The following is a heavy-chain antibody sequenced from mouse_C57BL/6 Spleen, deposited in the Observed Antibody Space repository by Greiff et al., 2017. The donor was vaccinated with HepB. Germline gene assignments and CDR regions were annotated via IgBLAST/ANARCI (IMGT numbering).Heavy chain of an antibody. CDR2: INPYNGGT. CDR3: AREGTTVVARYFDV. V-gene: IGHV1-19*01. Sequence: VQLQQSGPVLVKPGASVKMSCKASGYTFTDYYMNWVKQSHGKSLEWIGVINPYNGGTSYNQKFKGKATLTVDKSSSTAYMELNSLTSEDSAVYYCAREGTTVVARYFDVWGTGTTVTVSS. J-gene: IGHJ1*03. CDR1: GYTFTDYY. D-gene: IGHD1-1*01.